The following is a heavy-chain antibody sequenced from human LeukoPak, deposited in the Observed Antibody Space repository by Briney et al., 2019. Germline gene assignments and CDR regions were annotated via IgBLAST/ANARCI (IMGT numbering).Heavy chain of an antibody. D-gene: IGHD6-13*01. V-gene: IGHV4-4*07. Sequence: PSETLSLTCSVSGYSISSAYYWGWIRQPAGKGLEWIGRIYTSGSTNYNPSLKSRLTMSVDTSKNHFSLKLSSVTAADTAVYYCARGDPFRAGWFDPWGQGTLVTVSS. CDR3: ARGDPFRAGWFDP. CDR2: IYTSGST. CDR1: GYSISSAYY. J-gene: IGHJ5*02.